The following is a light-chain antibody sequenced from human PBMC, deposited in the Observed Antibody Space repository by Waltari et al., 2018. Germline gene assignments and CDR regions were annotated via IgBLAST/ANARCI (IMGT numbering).Light chain of an antibody. J-gene: IGLJ2*01. CDR2: DDS. CDR1: KMGTKS. Sequence: SYVLTQSPSVSVAPGQTARITCGGNKMGTKSVTWYQQPPGQAPVLVVYDDSERPAGIPERFSCSNSGNSATLTISRVEAGDEADYYCQVWDSTSDHHVVFGGGTKLTVL. CDR3: QVWDSTSDHHVV. V-gene: IGLV3-21*02.